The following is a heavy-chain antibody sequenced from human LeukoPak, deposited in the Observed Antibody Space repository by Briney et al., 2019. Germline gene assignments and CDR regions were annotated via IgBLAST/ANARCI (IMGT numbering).Heavy chain of an antibody. J-gene: IGHJ5*01. CDR1: GYSFTSCW. CDR3: ARPRGIAKNWFDA. CDR2: IVPRDSYT. V-gene: IGHV5-10-1*01. D-gene: IGHD2-15*01. Sequence: GESLKISCKGFGYSFTSCWISWVRQMPGKGLEWMGRIVPRDSYTNYSPSLQGHVTISADKSTTTAYLQCSSMKAPDTAMYYCARPRGIAKNWFDAWGKGALVTVSS.